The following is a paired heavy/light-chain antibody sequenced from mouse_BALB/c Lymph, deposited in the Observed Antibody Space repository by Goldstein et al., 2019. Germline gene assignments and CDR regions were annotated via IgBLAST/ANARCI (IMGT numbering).Heavy chain of an antibody. CDR3: TRGTTTTVVDYYAMDY. CDR2: IYPGNSDT. Sequence: EVQLQQSGTVLARPGASVKMSCKASGYSFTSYWMHWVKQRPGQGLEWIGAIYPGNSDTSYNQKFKGKAKLTAVTSASTAYMELSSLTNEDSAVYYCTRGTTTTVVDYYAMDYWGQGTSVTVSS. CDR1: GYSFTSYW. V-gene: IGHV1-5*01. D-gene: IGHD1-1*01. J-gene: IGHJ4*01.
Light chain of an antibody. Sequence: DIKMTQSPSSMYASLGERVTITCKASQDINSYLSWFQQKPGKSPKTLIYRANRLVDGVPSRFSGSGSGQDYSLTISSLEYEDMGIYYCLQYDEFPYTFGGGTKLEIK. CDR2: RAN. V-gene: IGKV14-111*01. J-gene: IGKJ2*01. CDR3: LQYDEFPYT. CDR1: QDINSY.